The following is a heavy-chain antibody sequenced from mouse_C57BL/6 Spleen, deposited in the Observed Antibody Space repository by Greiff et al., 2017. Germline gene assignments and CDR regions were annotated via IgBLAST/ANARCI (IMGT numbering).Heavy chain of an antibody. CDR3: ARGGDWVFDY. V-gene: IGHV1-82*01. J-gene: IGHJ2*01. Sequence: VQLQQSGPELVKPGASVKISCKASGYAFSSSWMNWVKQRPGKGLEWIGRIYPGDGDTNYNGKFKGKATLTADKSSSTAYMQLSSLTSEDSAVYFCARGGDWVFDYWGQGTTLTVSS. D-gene: IGHD4-1*01. CDR2: IYPGDGDT. CDR1: GYAFSSSW.